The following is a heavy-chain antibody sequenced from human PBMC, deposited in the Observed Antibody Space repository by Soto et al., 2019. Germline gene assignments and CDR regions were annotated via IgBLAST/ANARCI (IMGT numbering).Heavy chain of an antibody. CDR3: ASQGRDSYHPEEYYYYGMDV. D-gene: IGHD5-18*01. J-gene: IGHJ6*02. CDR1: GYSFTSYW. V-gene: IGHV5-10-1*03. Sequence: EVQLVQSGAEVKKPGESLRISCKGSGYSFTSYWISWLRQMPGKGLEWMGRIDPSDSYTNYSPSFQGHVTISADKSISTAYLQWSSLKASDTAMYYCASQGRDSYHPEEYYYYGMDVWGQGTTVTVSS. CDR2: IDPSDSYT.